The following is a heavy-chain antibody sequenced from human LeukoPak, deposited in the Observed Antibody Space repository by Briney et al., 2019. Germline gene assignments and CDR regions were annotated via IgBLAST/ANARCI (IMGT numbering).Heavy chain of an antibody. V-gene: IGHV4-39*07. CDR1: GGSIISTTNH. CDR3: ARVPTMSGGTCFLDY. CDR2: IYYSGRT. Sequence: SETLSLTCTVSGGSIISTTNHWGWIRQPPGKGLEWIGSIYYSGRTKYNPSLKSRVTISVDTSNKQFSLNLSSVTAADTAVYYCARVPTMSGGTCFLDYWGQGTLVTVSS. J-gene: IGHJ4*02. D-gene: IGHD2-15*01.